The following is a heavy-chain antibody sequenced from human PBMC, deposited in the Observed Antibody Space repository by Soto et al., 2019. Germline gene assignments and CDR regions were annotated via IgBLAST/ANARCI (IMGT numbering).Heavy chain of an antibody. CDR1: GASTVSHSP. Sequence: SESLSLTCSEPGASTVSHSPWTWFRQPPVKGLECMAYIFNNGTTFYNPSLTIRLSISMDTSGNHFSLELRSVTAADTAVYYCALALGPTTGLDYWGQGTLVTVSS. CDR2: IFNNGTT. CDR3: ALALGPTTGLDY. J-gene: IGHJ4*02. V-gene: IGHV4-31*02. D-gene: IGHD1-26*01.